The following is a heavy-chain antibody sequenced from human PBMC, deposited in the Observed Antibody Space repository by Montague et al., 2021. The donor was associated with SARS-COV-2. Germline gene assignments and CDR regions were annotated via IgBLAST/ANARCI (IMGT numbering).Heavy chain of an antibody. V-gene: IGHV4-39*01. J-gene: IGHJ4*02. CDR2: IYYSGST. D-gene: IGHD3-16*02. CDR3: ARIRIGVCGSYRYFDY. Sequence: SETLSLTCTVSGGSISSSSYYWGWIRQPPGKGLVWIGSIYYSGSTYYNPYIKSRVTISVDTSKNQFSLKLSSVTAADTAVYYCARIRIGVCGSYRYFDYWGQGTLVTVSS. CDR1: GGSISSSSYY.